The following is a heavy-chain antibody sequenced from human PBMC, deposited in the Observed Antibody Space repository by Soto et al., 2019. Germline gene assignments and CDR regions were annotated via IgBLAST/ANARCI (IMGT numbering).Heavy chain of an antibody. J-gene: IGHJ4*02. CDR2: INPNSGGT. CDR3: ARDKGVAATPEYYFDY. D-gene: IGHD6-19*01. Sequence: GASVKVSCKASGYTFTGYYMHWVRQAPGQGLGWMGWINPNSGGTNYAQKFQGRVTMTRDTSISTAYMELSRLRSDDTAVYYCARDKGVAATPEYYFDYWGQGTLVTVSS. CDR1: GYTFTGYY. V-gene: IGHV1-2*02.